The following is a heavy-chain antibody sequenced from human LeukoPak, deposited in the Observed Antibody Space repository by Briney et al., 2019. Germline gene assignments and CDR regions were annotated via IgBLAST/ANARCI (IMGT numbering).Heavy chain of an antibody. CDR3: ARDVVPPPVPGIDV. CDR2: IKQDGSEK. V-gene: IGHV3-7*01. Sequence: GGSLRLSCAASGFTFSSYWMSWVRQAPGKGLEWVANIKQDGSEKYYVDSVKGRFTISRDNAKNSLYLQMNSLRAEDTAVYYCARDVVPPPVPGIDVWGQGTTVTVSS. D-gene: IGHD2-8*01. CDR1: GFTFSSYW. J-gene: IGHJ6*02.